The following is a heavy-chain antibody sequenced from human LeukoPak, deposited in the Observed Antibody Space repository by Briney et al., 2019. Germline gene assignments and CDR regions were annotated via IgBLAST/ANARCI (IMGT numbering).Heavy chain of an antibody. CDR1: GGTFSSYA. Sequence: ASVKVSCKASGGTFSSYAISWVRQAPGQGLEWMGGIIPIFGTANYAQKFQGRVTITTDESTSTAYMELSSLRSEDTAVYYCASEDCGGDCYSLRNPTGDYWGQGTLVTVSS. CDR2: IIPIFGTA. J-gene: IGHJ4*02. V-gene: IGHV1-69*05. D-gene: IGHD2-21*01. CDR3: ASEDCGGDCYSLRNPTGDY.